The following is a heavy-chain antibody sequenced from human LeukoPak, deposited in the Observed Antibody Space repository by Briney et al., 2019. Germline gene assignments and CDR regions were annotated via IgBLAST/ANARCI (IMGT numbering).Heavy chain of an antibody. CDR3: ATGYYDFWSGYSETPANYYFDY. CDR1: GFTFSSYA. D-gene: IGHD3-3*01. J-gene: IGHJ4*02. Sequence: GGSLRLSCAASGFTFSSYAMSWVRQAPGKGLEWVSAISGSGGSTYYADSVKGRFTISRDNSKNTLYLQMNSLRAEDTAVYYYATGYYDFWSGYSETPANYYFDYWGQGTLVTVSS. V-gene: IGHV3-23*01. CDR2: ISGSGGST.